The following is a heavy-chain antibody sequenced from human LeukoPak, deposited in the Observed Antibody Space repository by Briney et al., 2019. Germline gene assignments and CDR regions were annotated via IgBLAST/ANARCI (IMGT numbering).Heavy chain of an antibody. V-gene: IGHV3-23*01. CDR3: AKTIRPYYYDSSGYFFDY. CDR1: GFTFSSYA. J-gene: IGHJ4*02. Sequence: GGSLRLSCAASGFTFSSYAMSWVRQAPGKGLEWVSVISGSGGSTYYADSVKGRFTISRDNSKNTLYLQMNSLRAEDTAVYYCAKTIRPYYYDSSGYFFDYWGQGTLVTVSS. CDR2: ISGSGGST. D-gene: IGHD3-22*01.